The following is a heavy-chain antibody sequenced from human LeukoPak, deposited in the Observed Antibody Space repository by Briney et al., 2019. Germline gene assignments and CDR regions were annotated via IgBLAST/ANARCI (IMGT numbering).Heavy chain of an antibody. CDR2: IKQDGSEK. CDR3: ATVHQDGYNKNYLDY. CDR1: GFTFSGHT. D-gene: IGHD5-24*01. J-gene: IGHJ4*02. V-gene: IGHV3-7*01. Sequence: GGSLRLSCVASGFTFSGHTMHWVRQAPGKGLESVANIKQDGSEKNYVDSVKGRFTISRDNAKKSLYLQMNSLRVEDTAVYYCATVHQDGYNKNYLDYWGQGTLVTVSS.